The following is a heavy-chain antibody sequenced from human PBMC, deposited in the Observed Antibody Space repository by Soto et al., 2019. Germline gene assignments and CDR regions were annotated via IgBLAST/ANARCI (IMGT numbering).Heavy chain of an antibody. CDR1: GFSLNGSGVR. Sequence: SGPTLVNPTQTLTLTCTLSGFSLNGSGVRVGRIRQSPGKALEWLALIYWDDGKRYSPSLKNRLTVTKDTLKNQVVLTMTNMDPADTGTYYCAHGGYSGDGWCFFDYWGQGTLVTVSS. V-gene: IGHV2-5*02. CDR2: IYWDDGK. J-gene: IGHJ4*02. D-gene: IGHD2-8*01. CDR3: AHGGYSGDGWCFFDY.